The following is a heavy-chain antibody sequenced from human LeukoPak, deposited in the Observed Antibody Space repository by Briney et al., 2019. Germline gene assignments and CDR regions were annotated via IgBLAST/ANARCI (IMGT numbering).Heavy chain of an antibody. CDR3: ARFYYATTPHGVY. CDR2: INPKSGGT. J-gene: IGHJ4*02. CDR1: GYTFTDYY. V-gene: IGHV1-2*02. D-gene: IGHD3-3*01. Sequence: ASVKVSCKASGYTFTDYYMHWVRQVPGQGLEWMGWINPKSGGTNCAQKFQGRVTLTRDTFISTAYMELSRLRSDDTAVYYCARFYYATTPHGVYWGQGTLVTVSS.